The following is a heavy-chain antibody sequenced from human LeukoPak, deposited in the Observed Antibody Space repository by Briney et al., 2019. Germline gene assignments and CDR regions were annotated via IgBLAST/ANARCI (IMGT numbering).Heavy chain of an antibody. Sequence: GGSLRLSCTASGFTVSSNYMSWVRQAPGKGLEWVSVIRSDGSTNHADSVKGRFTISRDNSKNTLYLQMDSLRAEDTAVYYCARDPTTLSNQPQYSFDYWGQGTLVTVSS. CDR2: IRSDGST. CDR3: ARDPTTLSNQPQYSFDY. V-gene: IGHV3-53*05. J-gene: IGHJ4*02. D-gene: IGHD4-17*01. CDR1: GFTVSSNY.